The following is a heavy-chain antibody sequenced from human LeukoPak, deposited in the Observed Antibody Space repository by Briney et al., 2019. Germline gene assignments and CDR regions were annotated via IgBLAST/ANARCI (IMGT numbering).Heavy chain of an antibody. D-gene: IGHD4-23*01. J-gene: IGHJ4*02. CDR2: INPNSGGT. CDR3: ARDASPIGGNAPPGDY. V-gene: IGHV1-2*02. CDR1: GYTFTGYY. Sequence: GASVKVSCKASGYTFTGYYMHWVRQALGQGLEWMGWINPNSGGTNYAQKFQGRVTMTRDTSISTAYMELSRLRSDDTAVYYCARDASPIGGNAPPGDYWGQGTLVTVSS.